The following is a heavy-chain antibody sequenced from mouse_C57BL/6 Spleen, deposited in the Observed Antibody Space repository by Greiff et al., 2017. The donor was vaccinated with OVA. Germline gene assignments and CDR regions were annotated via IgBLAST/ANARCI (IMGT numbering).Heavy chain of an antibody. J-gene: IGHJ2*01. CDR3: ARTGTTVGYFDD. Sequence: VQLQPSGPELVKPGASVKISCKASVYTFTDYYMNWVKQSHGKSLEWIGDINPNNGGTSYNQKFKGKATLTVYTSSSTAYMELRSRTSEDYAVYDWARTGTTVGYFDDWGKGTTRTVSS. V-gene: IGHV1-26*01. D-gene: IGHD1-1*01. CDR2: INPNNGGT. CDR1: VYTFTDYY.